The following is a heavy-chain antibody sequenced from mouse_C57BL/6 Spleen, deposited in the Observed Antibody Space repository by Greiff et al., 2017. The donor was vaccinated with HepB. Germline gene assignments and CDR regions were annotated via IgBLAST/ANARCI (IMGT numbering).Heavy chain of an antibody. Sequence: DVQLVESGGGLVKPGGSLKLSCAASGFTFSDYGMHWVRQAPEKGLEWVAYISSGSSTIYYADTVKGRFTISRDNAKNTLFLQMTSLRSEDTAMYYCARDYEYGYYAMDYWGQGTSVTVSS. CDR3: ARDYEYGYYAMDY. CDR2: ISSGSSTI. V-gene: IGHV5-17*01. D-gene: IGHD1-1*01. J-gene: IGHJ4*01. CDR1: GFTFSDYG.